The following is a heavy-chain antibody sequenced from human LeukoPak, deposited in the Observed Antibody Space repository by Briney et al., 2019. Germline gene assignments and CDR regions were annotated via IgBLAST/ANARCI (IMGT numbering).Heavy chain of an antibody. V-gene: IGHV3-74*01. D-gene: IGHD1-26*01. J-gene: IGHJ6*02. CDR2: INSDGSST. CDR3: ARDYHSGSYQKSYYGMDV. Sequence: GGSLRLSCAASGFTFSSYWMHWVRQAPGKGLVWVSRINSDGSSTSYADSVKGRFTISRDNAKNTLYLQMNSLRAEDTAVYYCARDYHSGSYQKSYYGMDVWGQGTTVSASS. CDR1: GFTFSSYW.